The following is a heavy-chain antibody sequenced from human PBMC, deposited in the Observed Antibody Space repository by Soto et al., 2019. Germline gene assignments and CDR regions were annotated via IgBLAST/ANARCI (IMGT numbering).Heavy chain of an antibody. J-gene: IGHJ4*02. CDR3: ARAIGADFFDY. Sequence: GGSLRLSCTASGFTFSNYAMSWVRQAPGMGLEWVSTISDSGVDTFFGDSMKDRFTISRDNSKSTVYLQLNTVRAEDTAIYYCARAIGADFFDYWGQGTLVTVSS. V-gene: IGHV3-23*01. D-gene: IGHD6-25*01. CDR2: ISDSGVDT. CDR1: GFTFSNYA.